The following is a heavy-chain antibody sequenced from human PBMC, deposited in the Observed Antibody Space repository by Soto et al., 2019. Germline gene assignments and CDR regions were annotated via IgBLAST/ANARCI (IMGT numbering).Heavy chain of an antibody. CDR3: ARSHGFETGDPGVEWDY. J-gene: IGHJ4*02. Sequence: GGSLRLSCAASGFTFSSYAMSWVRQAPGKGLEWVSAISGSGGSTYYADSVKGRFTISRDNSKNTLYLQMNSLRAEDTAVYYCARSHGFETGDPGVEWDYWGQGTLVTVSS. D-gene: IGHD7-27*01. CDR2: ISGSGGST. CDR1: GFTFSSYA. V-gene: IGHV3-23*01.